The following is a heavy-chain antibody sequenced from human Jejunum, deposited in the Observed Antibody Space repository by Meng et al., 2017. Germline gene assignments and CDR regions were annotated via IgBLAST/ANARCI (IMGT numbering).Heavy chain of an antibody. CDR1: GFTFSNAW. Sequence: GESLKISCAASGFTFSNAWMSWVRQAPGKGLEWVGRIKTKTEGGTTDYAAPVKGIFSISRDDSKNMLYLQMDSLKTEDTAVYYCTTDRVGVTLLQFHHWGQGTLVTVSS. V-gene: IGHV3-15*01. D-gene: IGHD1-26*01. CDR3: TTDRVGVTLLQFHH. CDR2: IKTKTEGGTT. J-gene: IGHJ1*01.